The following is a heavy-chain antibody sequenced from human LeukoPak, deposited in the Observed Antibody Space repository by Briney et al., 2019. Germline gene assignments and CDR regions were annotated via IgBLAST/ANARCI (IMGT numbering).Heavy chain of an antibody. J-gene: IGHJ6*03. V-gene: IGHV1-69*01. D-gene: IGHD2-2*01. CDR3: ARGIVVVPAAIDYYYMDV. CDR2: IIPIFGTA. Sequence: SVKVSCKASGCTFRSYAISWVRQAPGQGLEWMGGIIPIFGTANYAQKFKGRVTITADESTSTAYMELSSLRSEDTAVYYSARGIVVVPAAIDYYYMDVWGKGTTVTVSS. CDR1: GCTFRSYA.